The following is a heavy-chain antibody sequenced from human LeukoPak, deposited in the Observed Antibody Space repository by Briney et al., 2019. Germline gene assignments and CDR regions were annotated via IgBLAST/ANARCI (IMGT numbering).Heavy chain of an antibody. CDR1: GYTFTSYD. CDR2: MNPNSGNT. V-gene: IGHV1-8*02. Sequence: ASVKVSCKASGYTFTSYDINWVRQATGQGLEWMGWMNPNSGNTGYAQKFQGRVTMTRNTSISTAYMELSSLRSEDTAVHYCARGYKLNSGSYGYYYYFLDVWGKGTTVTISS. J-gene: IGHJ6*03. CDR3: ARGYKLNSGSYGYYYYFLDV. D-gene: IGHD1-26*01.